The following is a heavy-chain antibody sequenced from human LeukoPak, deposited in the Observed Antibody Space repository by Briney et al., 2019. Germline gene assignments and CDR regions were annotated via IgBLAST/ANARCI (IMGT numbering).Heavy chain of an antibody. J-gene: IGHJ2*01. CDR3: ARDNSGYDSPWYFDL. CDR1: GGSFSGYY. CDR2: INHSGST. D-gene: IGHD5-12*01. V-gene: IGHV4-34*01. Sequence: SETLSLTCAVYGGSFSGYYWSWIRQPPGKGLEWIGEINHSGSTNYNPSLKSRVTISVDTSKNQFSLKLSSVTAADTAVYYCARDNSGYDSPWYFDLWGRGTLVTVSS.